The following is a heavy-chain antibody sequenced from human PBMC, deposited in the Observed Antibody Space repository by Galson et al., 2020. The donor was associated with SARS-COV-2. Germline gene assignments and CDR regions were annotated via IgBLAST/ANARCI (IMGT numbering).Heavy chain of an antibody. Sequence: SGDSISSSSYYWGWIRQPPGKGLEWIGSIYYSGSTYYNPSLKSRVTISVDTSKNQFSLKLSSVTAADTAVYYCARDFITMIVDDAFDIWGQGTMVTVSS. CDR1: GDSISSSSYY. CDR2: IYYSGST. V-gene: IGHV4-39*07. D-gene: IGHD3-22*01. CDR3: ARDFITMIVDDAFDI. J-gene: IGHJ3*02.